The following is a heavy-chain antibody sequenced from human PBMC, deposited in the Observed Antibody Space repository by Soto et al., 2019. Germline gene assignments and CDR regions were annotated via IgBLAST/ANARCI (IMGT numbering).Heavy chain of an antibody. J-gene: IGHJ4*02. Sequence: GGSLRLSCAASGFTFSSYAMSWVRQAPGKGLEWVSAISGSGGSTYYADSVKGRFTISRDNSKNTLYLQMNSLRAEDTAVYYCAKELITIFGVVISPFDYWGQGTLVTVSS. CDR1: GFTFSSYA. CDR3: AKELITIFGVVISPFDY. V-gene: IGHV3-23*01. D-gene: IGHD3-3*01. CDR2: ISGSGGST.